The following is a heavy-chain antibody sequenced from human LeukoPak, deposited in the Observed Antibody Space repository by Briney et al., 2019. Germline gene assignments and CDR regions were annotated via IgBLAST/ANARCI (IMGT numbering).Heavy chain of an antibody. CDR3: ARAGRSGSYFTFPAFDI. D-gene: IGHD1-26*01. V-gene: IGHV4-39*07. CDR1: GGSISSSSYY. J-gene: IGHJ3*02. Sequence: PSETLSLTCTVSGGSISSSSYYWGWIRQPPGKGLEWIGSIYYSGSTYYNPSLKSRVTISVDTSKNQFSLKLSSVTAADTAVYYCARAGRSGSYFTFPAFDIWGQGTMVTVSS. CDR2: IYYSGST.